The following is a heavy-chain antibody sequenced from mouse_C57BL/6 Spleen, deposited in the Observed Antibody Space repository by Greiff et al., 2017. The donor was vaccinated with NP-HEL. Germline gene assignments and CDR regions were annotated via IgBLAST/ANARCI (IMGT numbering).Heavy chain of an antibody. J-gene: IGHJ3*01. CDR2: ISDGGSYT. D-gene: IGHD1-1*01. Sequence: DVQLQESGGGLVKPGGSLKLSCAASGFTFSSYAMSWVRQTPEKRLEWVATISDGGSYTYYPDNVKGRFTISRDNAKNNLYLQMSHLKSEDTAMYYCARDKGTTVVATRTPFAYWGQGTLVTVSA. CDR3: ARDKGTTVVATRTPFAY. V-gene: IGHV5-4*01. CDR1: GFTFSSYA.